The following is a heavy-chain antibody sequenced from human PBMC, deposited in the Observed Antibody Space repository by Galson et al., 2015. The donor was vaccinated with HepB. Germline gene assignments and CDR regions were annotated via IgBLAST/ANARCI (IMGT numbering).Heavy chain of an antibody. CDR3: ARESNLSPTTVTTNPGGYYYYGMDV. D-gene: IGHD4-17*01. CDR2: INPNSGGT. CDR1: GYTFTGYY. J-gene: IGHJ6*02. Sequence: SVKVSCKASGYTFTGYYMHWVRQAPGQGLEWMGRINPNSGGTNYAQKFQGRVTMTRDTSISTAYMELSRLRSDDTVVYYCARESNLSPTTVTTNPGGYYYYGMDVWGQGTTVTVSS. V-gene: IGHV1-2*05.